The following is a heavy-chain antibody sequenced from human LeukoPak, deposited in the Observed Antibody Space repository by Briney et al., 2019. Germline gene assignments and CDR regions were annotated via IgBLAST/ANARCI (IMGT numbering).Heavy chain of an antibody. V-gene: IGHV3-23*01. CDR3: AKGGYCSSTSCYTSWFDP. Sequence: PGGSLRLSCAASGFTFISYAMSWVRQAPGKGLEWVSAISGSGGSTYYADSVKGRYTISRDNSKNTLYLQMNSLRAEDTAVYYCAKGGYCSSTSCYTSWFDPWGQGTLVTVSS. CDR1: GFTFISYA. CDR2: ISGSGGST. D-gene: IGHD2-2*02. J-gene: IGHJ5*02.